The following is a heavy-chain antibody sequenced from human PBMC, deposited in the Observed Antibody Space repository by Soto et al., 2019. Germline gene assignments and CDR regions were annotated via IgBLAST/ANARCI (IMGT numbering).Heavy chain of an antibody. J-gene: IGHJ6*02. CDR1: RFSFTTFW. CDR2: IKKDGSEK. Sequence: GGSLRPSCAASRFSFTTFWMAWVRQLPGNGLEWVANIKKDGSEKYYVDSVKGRFTVSRDNAKTSLYLQINSLRGENAAVYYCERYLTTVSSRGQYIYYGMDIWGQGTTVTVSS. D-gene: IGHD4-4*01. CDR3: ERYLTTVSSRGQYIYYGMDI. V-gene: IGHV3-7*01.